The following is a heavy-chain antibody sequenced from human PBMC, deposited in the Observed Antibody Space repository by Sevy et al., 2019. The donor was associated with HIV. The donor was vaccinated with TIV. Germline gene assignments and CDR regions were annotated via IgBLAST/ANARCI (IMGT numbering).Heavy chain of an antibody. D-gene: IGHD3-10*01. CDR3: ARGHRSGTYYNTLDF. CDR2: INPNSGGT. CDR1: GYIFTDYH. V-gene: IGHV1-2*02. J-gene: IGHJ4*02. Sequence: ASVKVYCKASGYIFTDYHMDWVRQAPGQGLEWMGWINPNSGGTDYAQKFQGRVTMTRDTSISTGYMELSRLISDDTADYYCARGHRSGTYYNTLDFWGQGTLVTVSS.